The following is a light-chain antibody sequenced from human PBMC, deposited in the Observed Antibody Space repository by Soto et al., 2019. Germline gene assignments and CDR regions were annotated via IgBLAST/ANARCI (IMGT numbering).Light chain of an antibody. CDR3: QQYNNWPLT. CDR1: QSVRSN. V-gene: IGKV3-15*01. CDR2: GAS. Sequence: EKVMTQSPATLSVSPGERATLSCRASQSVRSNLAWYQQKPGQAPRLLIYGASSRATGIPVRFSGSGSGTEFTLTISSLQSEDFAVYYCQQYNNWPLTFGQGTRLEI. J-gene: IGKJ5*01.